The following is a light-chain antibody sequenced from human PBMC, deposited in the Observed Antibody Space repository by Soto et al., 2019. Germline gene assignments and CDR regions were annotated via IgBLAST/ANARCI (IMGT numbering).Light chain of an antibody. Sequence: EIVLTQSPVTLSLSPVERSTLSCRASQSVSGYLAWYQQKPGQAPRLLIYDISKRATGIPARFSGSGSATAFTLTISSLEPEDFAVYYCQHRSSWPITFGQGTRLEIK. CDR1: QSVSGY. V-gene: IGKV3-11*01. CDR3: QHRSSWPIT. CDR2: DIS. J-gene: IGKJ5*01.